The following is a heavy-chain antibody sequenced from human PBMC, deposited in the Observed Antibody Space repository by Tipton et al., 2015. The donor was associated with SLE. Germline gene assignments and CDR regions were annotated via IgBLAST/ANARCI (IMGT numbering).Heavy chain of an antibody. Sequence: TLSLTCTVSGGSISSHYWSWIRQPPGKGLEWIGYIYYSGSTYYNPSLKSRVTISVDTSKNQFSLKLSSVTAADTAVYYCARGAVGGAVAFDYWGQGTLVTVSS. CDR1: GGSISSHY. V-gene: IGHV4-59*11. CDR3: ARGAVGGAVAFDY. J-gene: IGHJ4*02. CDR2: IYYSGST. D-gene: IGHD6-19*01.